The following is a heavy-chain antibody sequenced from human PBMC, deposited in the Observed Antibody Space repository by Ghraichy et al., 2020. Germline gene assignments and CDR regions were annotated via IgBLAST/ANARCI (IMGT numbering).Heavy chain of an antibody. CDR3: ARDSSSWYEPWDYYYGMDV. V-gene: IGHV3-7*05. CDR1: GYTFSSYW. CDR2: IKQDGSEK. Sequence: GESLNISCAASGYTFSSYWMSWVRQAPGKGLEWVANIKQDGSEKYYVDSVKGRFTISRDNAKNSLYLQMNSLRAEDTAVYYCARDSSSWYEPWDYYYGMDVCGQGTTITVSS. J-gene: IGHJ6*02. D-gene: IGHD6-13*01.